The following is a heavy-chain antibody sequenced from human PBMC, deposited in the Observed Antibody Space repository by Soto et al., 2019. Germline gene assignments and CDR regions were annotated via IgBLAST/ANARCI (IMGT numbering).Heavy chain of an antibody. CDR3: ARSSSLLWFDP. D-gene: IGHD6-6*01. V-gene: IGHV3-53*01. CDR2: IYSGGGT. Sequence: PGGSLRLSCAASGFTVSSNYMSWVRQAPGKGLYWVSVIYSGGGTYYADSVKGRFTISRDNSKNTLYLQMNSLRADDTAVYYCARSSSLLWFDPWGQGTLVTVSS. J-gene: IGHJ5*02. CDR1: GFTVSSNY.